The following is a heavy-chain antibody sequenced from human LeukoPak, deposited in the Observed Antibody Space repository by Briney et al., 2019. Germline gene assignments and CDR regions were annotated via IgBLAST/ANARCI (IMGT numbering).Heavy chain of an antibody. CDR3: ARERTPKHYYGSGSYDRYFDH. CDR2: ISGSGGAT. Sequence: PGGSLRLSCAASGFTFNTYGMSWVRQAPGKGLEWVSGISGSGGATYYADSVKGRFTISRDTTKNSLHLQMNSLRAEDTAVYYCARERTPKHYYGSGSYDRYFDHWGQGTLVTVSS. V-gene: IGHV3-23*01. CDR1: GFTFNTYG. J-gene: IGHJ4*02. D-gene: IGHD3-10*01.